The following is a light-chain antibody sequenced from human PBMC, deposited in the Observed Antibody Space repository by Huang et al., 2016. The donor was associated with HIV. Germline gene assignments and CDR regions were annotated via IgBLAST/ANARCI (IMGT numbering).Light chain of an antibody. J-gene: IGKJ4*01. Sequence: DIEMTQSPSTLSASVGDRVTITCRASQSINTWLAWYQQKPGKTPNLLIYQASSLENGVPSMFSGSGSGTEFTLTISSLQPDDFATYYCQQYNSYPLTFGGGTKVEIK. CDR2: QAS. CDR3: QQYNSYPLT. V-gene: IGKV1-5*03. CDR1: QSINTW.